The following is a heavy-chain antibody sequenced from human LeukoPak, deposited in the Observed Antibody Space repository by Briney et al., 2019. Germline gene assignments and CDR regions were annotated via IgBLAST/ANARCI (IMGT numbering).Heavy chain of an antibody. CDR3: ARANLDHGAFYFDY. J-gene: IGHJ4*02. CDR1: GYTFTGYY. V-gene: IGHV1-2*06. D-gene: IGHD4-17*01. CDR2: INPNSGGT. Sequence: ASVKVSCKASGYTFTGYYTHWVRQATGQGLEWMGRINPNSGGTNYAQKFQGRVTMTRDTSISTAYMELSRLRSDDTAVYYCARANLDHGAFYFDYWGQGTLVTVSS.